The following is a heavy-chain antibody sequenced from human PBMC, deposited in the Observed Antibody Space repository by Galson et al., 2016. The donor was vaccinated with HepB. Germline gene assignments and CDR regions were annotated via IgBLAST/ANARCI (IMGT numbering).Heavy chain of an antibody. Sequence: SLRLSCAASGFTLSSFGMHWVRQAPGKGLEWVALIWSDGSNKYNADSVKGRFTISRENSKNTLYLQMNSLSVDDTAVYYCARGGRKDIFDYWGQGTLVTVSS. CDR2: IWSDGSNK. CDR1: GFTLSSFG. V-gene: IGHV3-33*01. D-gene: IGHD1-14*01. J-gene: IGHJ4*02. CDR3: ARGGRKDIFDY.